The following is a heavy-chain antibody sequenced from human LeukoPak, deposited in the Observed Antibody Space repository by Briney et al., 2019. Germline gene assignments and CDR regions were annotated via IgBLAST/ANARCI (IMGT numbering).Heavy chain of an antibody. J-gene: IGHJ4*02. CDR2: IYSGGST. Sequence: GGSLRLSCAASGFTVSSNYMSWVRQAPGKGLEWVSVIYSGGSTYYADSVKGRFTISRDNSKNTLYLQMNSLRAEDTAVYYCARDLGVFYCGGACLGFDYWGQGTLVTVSS. CDR3: ARDLGVFYCGGACLGFDY. V-gene: IGHV3-53*01. D-gene: IGHD2-21*02. CDR1: GFTVSSNY.